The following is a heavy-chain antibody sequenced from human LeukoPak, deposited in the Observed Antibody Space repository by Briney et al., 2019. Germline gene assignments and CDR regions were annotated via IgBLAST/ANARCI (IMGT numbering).Heavy chain of an antibody. J-gene: IGHJ5*02. V-gene: IGHV4-39*07. CDR2: IHYSGST. CDR3: ARTSAYSSGWYDWFDP. CDR1: GGSISSSSYY. Sequence: SETLSLTCTVSGGSISSSSYYWGWIRQPPGKGLEWIGSIHYSGSTNYNPSLKSRVTISIDTSKNQFSLKLTSVTAADTAVYYCARTSAYSSGWYDWFDPWGQGTLVTVSS. D-gene: IGHD6-19*01.